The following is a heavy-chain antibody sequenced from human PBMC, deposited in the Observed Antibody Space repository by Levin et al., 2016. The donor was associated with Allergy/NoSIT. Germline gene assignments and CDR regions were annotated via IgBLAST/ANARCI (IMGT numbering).Heavy chain of an antibody. CDR1: GFSFSNYE. J-gene: IGHJ6*02. Sequence: GESLKISCAASGFSFSNYEMNWVRQAPGKGLEWISYISDSGRSIYYADSVKGRFTISRDNTNNSLYLQMSSPRAEDTAIYYCAKDFLPATAAMAGDGMDVWGQGTTVTVSS. D-gene: IGHD2-2*01. CDR3: AKDFLPATAAMAGDGMDV. V-gene: IGHV3-48*03. CDR2: ISDSGRSI.